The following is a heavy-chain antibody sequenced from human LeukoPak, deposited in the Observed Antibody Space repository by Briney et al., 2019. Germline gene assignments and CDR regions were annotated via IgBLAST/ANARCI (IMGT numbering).Heavy chain of an antibody. D-gene: IGHD3-10*01. J-gene: IGHJ5*02. CDR1: GGSFSGYY. Sequence: PSETLSLTCAVYGGSFSGYYWSWIRQPPGKGLEWIGEINHSGSTNYNPSLKSRVTISVDTSKNQFSPKLSSVTAADTAVYYCARGFPYGSGTGPWFDPWGQGTLVTVSS. V-gene: IGHV4-34*01. CDR2: INHSGST. CDR3: ARGFPYGSGTGPWFDP.